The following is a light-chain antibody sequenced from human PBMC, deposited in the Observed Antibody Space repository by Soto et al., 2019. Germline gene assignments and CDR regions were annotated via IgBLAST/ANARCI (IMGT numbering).Light chain of an antibody. CDR3: QQFGSSPMYT. CDR1: QSISSSY. J-gene: IGKJ2*01. Sequence: EIVLTQSPGTLSLSPGERATLSCRASQSISSSYLVWYQQKPGQAPRLLIYGASSRATGIPDRFSGSGSGTDFTLTISRLEPEDFAVYDCQQFGSSPMYTFGQGTKLEIK. V-gene: IGKV3-20*01. CDR2: GAS.